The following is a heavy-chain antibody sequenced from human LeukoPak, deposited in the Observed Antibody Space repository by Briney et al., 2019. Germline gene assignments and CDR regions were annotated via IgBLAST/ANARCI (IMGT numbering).Heavy chain of an antibody. V-gene: IGHV4-59*01. CDR1: GGSITYYY. D-gene: IGHD6-13*01. CDR2: IYYSGST. Sequence: PSETLSLTCTVSGGSITYYYWSWIRQTPGKGLEWIGYIYYSGSTDYNPSLKSRVTISVDTSKNQFSLKLSSVTAADTAVYYCARGPDSSSWVPYYYYMDVWGKGTTVTVSS. CDR3: ARGPDSSSWVPYYYYMDV. J-gene: IGHJ6*03.